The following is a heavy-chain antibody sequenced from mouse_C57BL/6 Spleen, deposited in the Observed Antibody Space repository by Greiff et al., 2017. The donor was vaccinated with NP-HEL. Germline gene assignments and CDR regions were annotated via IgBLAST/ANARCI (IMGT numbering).Heavy chain of an antibody. CDR1: GYAFSSYW. CDR3: ARCYYGSSYIYYYAMDY. CDR2: IYPGDGDT. V-gene: IGHV1-80*01. J-gene: IGHJ4*01. Sequence: QVQLQQSGAELVKPGASVKISCKASGYAFSSYWMNWVKQRPGKGLEWIGQIYPGDGDTNYNGKFKGKATLTADKSSSTAYMQFSSLTSEDSAVYFCARCYYGSSYIYYYAMDYWGQGTSVTVSS. D-gene: IGHD1-1*01.